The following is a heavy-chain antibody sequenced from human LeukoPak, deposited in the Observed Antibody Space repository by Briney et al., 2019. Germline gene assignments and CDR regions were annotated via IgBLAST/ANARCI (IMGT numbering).Heavy chain of an antibody. CDR1: GFTFSSYD. D-gene: IGHD3-22*01. J-gene: IGHJ4*02. V-gene: IGHV3-13*01. CDR3: ARGGAYYYDSSGYDY. Sequence: AGGSLRLSCAASGFTFSSYDMHWVRQATGKGLEWVSAIGTAGDTYYPGSVKGRFTISRENAKNSLYLQMNSLRAGHTAVYYCARGGAYYYDSSGYDYWGQGTLVTVSS. CDR2: IGTAGDT.